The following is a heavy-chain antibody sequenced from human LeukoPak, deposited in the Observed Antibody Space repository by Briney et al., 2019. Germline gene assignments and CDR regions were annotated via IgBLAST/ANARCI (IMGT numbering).Heavy chain of an antibody. CDR1: GGPISSYY. D-gene: IGHD3-22*01. Sequence: SETLSLTCTVSGGPISSYYWSWIRQPPGKGLEWIGYIYYSGSTNYNPSLKSRVTISVDTSKNQFSLKLSSVTAADTAVYYCAGASYDSSGVHWGQGTLVTVSS. CDR3: AGASYDSSGVH. J-gene: IGHJ4*02. V-gene: IGHV4-59*01. CDR2: IYYSGST.